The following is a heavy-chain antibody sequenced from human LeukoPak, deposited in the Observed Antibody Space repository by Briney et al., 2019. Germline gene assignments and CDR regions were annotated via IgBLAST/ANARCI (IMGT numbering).Heavy chain of an antibody. V-gene: IGHV4-34*01. D-gene: IGHD3-22*01. Sequence: SETLSLTCAVYGGSFSGYYWSWIRQPPGKGLEWIGEINHSGSTNYNPSLKSRVTISVDTSKNQFSLKLSSVTAADTAVYYCARSHYYDSSGSHNNWFDPWGQGALVTVSS. CDR1: GGSFSGYY. J-gene: IGHJ5*02. CDR3: ARSHYYDSSGSHNNWFDP. CDR2: INHSGST.